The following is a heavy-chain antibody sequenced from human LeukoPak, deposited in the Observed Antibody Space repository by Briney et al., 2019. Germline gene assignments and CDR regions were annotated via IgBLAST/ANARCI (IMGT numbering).Heavy chain of an antibody. V-gene: IGHV3-7*01. D-gene: IGHD1-1*01. CDR2: IHQDGSKA. J-gene: IGHJ4*02. Sequence: GGSLRLSCAAYGFSFTTYYMAWVRQAPGKGRGWVANIHQDGSKAYYVDSVKGRFTFSRDNAKNSVYLQMNSLRAEDTAVYYCARENWSIDYWGQGTLVTVSS. CDR3: ARENWSIDY. CDR1: GFSFTTYY.